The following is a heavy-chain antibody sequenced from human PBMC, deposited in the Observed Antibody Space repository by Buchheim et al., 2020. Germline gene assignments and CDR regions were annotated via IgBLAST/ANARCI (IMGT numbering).Heavy chain of an antibody. CDR3: ARAPPRTPTEYFQH. Sequence: QVQLVESGGGVVQPGRSLRLSCAVSGFTFSNYAMDWVRQAPGKGLEWVALISYDSSNKMYASSVKGRFTIFRDNSENKVYAQINSLRAEDTAVYYCARAPPRTPTEYFQHWGQGTL. CDR1: GFTFSNYA. CDR2: ISYDSSNK. J-gene: IGHJ1*01. V-gene: IGHV3-30-3*01.